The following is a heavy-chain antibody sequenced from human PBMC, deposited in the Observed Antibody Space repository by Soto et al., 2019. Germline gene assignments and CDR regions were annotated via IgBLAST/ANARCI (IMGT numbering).Heavy chain of an antibody. CDR2: IIPIFGTA. D-gene: IGHD3-22*01. Sequence: SVKVSCKASGGTFSSYAISWVRQAPGQGLEWMGGIIPIFGTANYAQKFQGRVTITADESTSTAYIELSSLRSVDTAVYYCARDGNPEYYYDSSGYVGYYGMDVWGQGTTVTVSS. CDR1: GGTFSSYA. J-gene: IGHJ6*02. CDR3: ARDGNPEYYYDSSGYVGYYGMDV. V-gene: IGHV1-69*13.